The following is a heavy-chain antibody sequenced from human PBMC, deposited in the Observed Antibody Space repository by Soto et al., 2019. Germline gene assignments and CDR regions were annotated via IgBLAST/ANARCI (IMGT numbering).Heavy chain of an antibody. Sequence: QVHLVESGGGVVQPGKSLRLSCTASGLTFSSYAVHWVRQAPGKGLEWVSVISGDGGNKYFAESVRGRFLISRDNSKNTVYLQMNSLRHEDTAVYFCVRRLTSTVSALGYWGQGTLVTVSS. CDR1: GLTFSSYA. D-gene: IGHD6-19*01. V-gene: IGHV3-30-3*01. J-gene: IGHJ4*02. CDR2: ISGDGGNK. CDR3: VRRLTSTVSALGY.